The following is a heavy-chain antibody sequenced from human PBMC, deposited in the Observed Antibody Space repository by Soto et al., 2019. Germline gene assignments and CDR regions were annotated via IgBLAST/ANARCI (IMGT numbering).Heavy chain of an antibody. CDR2: IIPIFGTA. CDR3: AREGYCSGGGCLDY. CDR1: GGTFSSYA. J-gene: IGHJ4*02. V-gene: IGHV1-69*06. D-gene: IGHD2-15*01. Sequence: QVQLVQSGAEVKKPGSSVKVSCKASGGTFSSYALSWVRQAPGQGLEWMGGIIPIFGTANYAQKFLGRVTITADKSASTAYMELSSLRSEDTAVYYCAREGYCSGGGCLDYWGQGTLVTVSS.